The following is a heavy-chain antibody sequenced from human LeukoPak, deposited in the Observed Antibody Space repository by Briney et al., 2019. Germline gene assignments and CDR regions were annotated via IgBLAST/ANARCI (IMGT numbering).Heavy chain of an antibody. CDR1: GFTFSSYS. J-gene: IGHJ4*02. Sequence: GSLRLSCAASGFTFSSYSMNWVRQAPGKGLEWVSYISSSGSTIYYADSVKGRFTISRDNAKNSLYLQMNSLRAEDTAVYYRASRFRGYYGDHLDYWGQGTLVTVSS. CDR2: ISSSGSTI. D-gene: IGHD4-17*01. CDR3: ASRFRGYYGDHLDY. V-gene: IGHV3-48*04.